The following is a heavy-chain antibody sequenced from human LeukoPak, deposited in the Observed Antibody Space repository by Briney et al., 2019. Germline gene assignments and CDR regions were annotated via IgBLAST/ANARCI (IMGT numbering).Heavy chain of an antibody. D-gene: IGHD3-3*01. CDR3: ANGYYDFWSGYRGYYYYGMDV. Sequence: PGGSLRLSCAASGFTFSSYAMSWVRQAPGKGLEWVSAISGSGGSTYYADSVKGRLTISRDNSKNTLYLQMNSLRAEDTAVYYCANGYYDFWSGYRGYYYYGMDVWGQGTTVTVSS. J-gene: IGHJ6*02. CDR2: ISGSGGST. CDR1: GFTFSSYA. V-gene: IGHV3-23*01.